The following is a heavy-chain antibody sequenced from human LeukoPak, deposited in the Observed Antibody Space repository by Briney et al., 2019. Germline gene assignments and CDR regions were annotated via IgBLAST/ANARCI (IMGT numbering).Heavy chain of an antibody. CDR2: IRYVGSNK. CDR1: GFMFSSYG. Sequence: GGSLRLSCAASGFMFSSYGMHWVRQAPGKGLEWVAFIRYVGSNKYSGDSVRGRFTISRDNSKNTLYLQMNSLRAEDTAVYYCAKLSPTDTSGDYWGQGTLVTVSS. V-gene: IGHV3-30*02. J-gene: IGHJ4*02. CDR3: AKLSPTDTSGDY. D-gene: IGHD3-10*01.